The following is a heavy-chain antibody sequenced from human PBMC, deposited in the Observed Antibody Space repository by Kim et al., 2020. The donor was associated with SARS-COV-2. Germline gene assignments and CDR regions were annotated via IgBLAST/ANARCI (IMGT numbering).Heavy chain of an antibody. CDR2: TRNKANSYTT. CDR3: AREGLYVDIVATTSVYYYYYGMDV. D-gene: IGHD5-12*01. J-gene: IGHJ6*02. Sequence: GGSLRLSCAASGFTFSDHYMDWVRQAPGKGLEWVGRTRNKANSYTTEYAASVKGRFTISRDDSKNSLYLQMNSLKTEDTAVYYCAREGLYVDIVATTSVYYYYYGMDVWGQGTTVTVSS. V-gene: IGHV3-72*01. CDR1: GFTFSDHY.